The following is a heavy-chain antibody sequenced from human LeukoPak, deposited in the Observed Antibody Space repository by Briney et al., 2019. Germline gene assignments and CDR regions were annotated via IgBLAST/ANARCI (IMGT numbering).Heavy chain of an antibody. J-gene: IGHJ3*02. V-gene: IGHV3-66*01. Sequence: PGGSLRLSCAASGFTVSSNYMSWARQAPGKGLEWVSVIYSGGSTYYADSVKGRFTISRDNSKNTLYLQMNSLRAEDTAVYYCARDRPLYYYDSSDAFDIWGQGTMVTVSS. CDR2: IYSGGST. D-gene: IGHD3-22*01. CDR1: GFTVSSNY. CDR3: ARDRPLYYYDSSDAFDI.